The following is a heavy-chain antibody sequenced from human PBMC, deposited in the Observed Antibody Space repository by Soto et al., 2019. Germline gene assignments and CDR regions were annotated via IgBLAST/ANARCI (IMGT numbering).Heavy chain of an antibody. V-gene: IGHV5-51*01. CDR3: ARKDKSGYFNWFDP. CDR2: IFPSDSDT. D-gene: IGHD3-22*01. CDR1: GYRFTSYW. J-gene: IGHJ5*02. Sequence: PGESLKISCRTSGYRFTSYWIAWVRQMPGKGLEWMGIIFPSDSDTRYSPSFQGQVTISADRSTSTVFLQWASLKASDTAVYFCARKDKSGYFNWFDPWGQGALVTVSS.